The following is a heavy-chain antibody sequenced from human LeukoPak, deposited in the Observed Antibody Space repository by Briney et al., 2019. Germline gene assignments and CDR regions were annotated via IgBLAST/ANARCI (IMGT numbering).Heavy chain of an antibody. Sequence: GGSLRLSCAASGFTFSNYDMHWVRQAPGKGLEWVAVIWFDGSNKFYADSVKGRFTISRDNSRNTLYLQMNSLRAEDTAVYYCASSAGALIDCWGQGTLVIVSS. CDR1: GFTFSNYD. CDR2: IWFDGSNK. V-gene: IGHV3-33*01. CDR3: ASSAGALIDC. J-gene: IGHJ4*02. D-gene: IGHD6-19*01.